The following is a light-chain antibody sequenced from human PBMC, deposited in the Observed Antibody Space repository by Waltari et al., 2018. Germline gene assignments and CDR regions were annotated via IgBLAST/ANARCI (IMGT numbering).Light chain of an antibody. CDR2: GAS. Sequence: EIVMTQSPATLSLSPGERATLSCGASQSVSSNLAWYQQKPGQAPRLLIYGASNRPSGIPDRFSGSGSGADFTLTISSLEPEDVAVYYCQQNNNWPLTFGGGTKVEIK. CDR1: QSVSSN. CDR3: QQNNNWPLT. V-gene: IGKV3D-15*01. J-gene: IGKJ4*01.